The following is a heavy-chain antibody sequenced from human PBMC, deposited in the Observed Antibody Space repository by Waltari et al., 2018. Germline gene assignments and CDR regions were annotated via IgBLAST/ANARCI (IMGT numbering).Heavy chain of an antibody. Sequence: QVQLQESGPGLVRPSEILSLTCGVSGYSISSGYYWGWIRQPPGKGLEWIGSIYRSGTTYYHPSLESRVTMSGDTSKNQFSLKMSPVTAADTAVYYCTRRYTRRDYSPFDFWGQGTLVTVSS. D-gene: IGHD4-4*01. CDR2: IYRSGTT. V-gene: IGHV4-38-2*01. J-gene: IGHJ4*02. CDR3: TRRYTRRDYSPFDF. CDR1: GYSISSGYY.